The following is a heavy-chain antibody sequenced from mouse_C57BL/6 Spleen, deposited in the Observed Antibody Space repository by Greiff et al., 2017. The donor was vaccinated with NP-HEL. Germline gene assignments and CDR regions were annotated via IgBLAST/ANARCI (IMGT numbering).Heavy chain of an antibody. V-gene: IGHV1-80*01. CDR1: GYAFSSYW. J-gene: IGHJ2*01. CDR3: ARRTTVVGDYFDY. D-gene: IGHD1-1*01. Sequence: VQLQQSGASVKISCKASGYAFSSYWMNWVKQRPGKGLEWIGQIYPGDGDTNYNGKFKGKATLTADKSSSTAYMQLSSLTSEDSAVYFCARRTTVVGDYFDYWGQGTTLTVSS. CDR2: IYPGDGDT.